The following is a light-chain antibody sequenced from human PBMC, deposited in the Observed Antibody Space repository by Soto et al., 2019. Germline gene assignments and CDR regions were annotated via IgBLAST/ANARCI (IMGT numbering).Light chain of an antibody. J-gene: IGLJ2*01. CDR1: SSDVGAYYY. Sequence: QSALTQPRSVSGSPGQSVTISCAGTSSDVGAYYYVCWYQQHPGKAPKLMLYDVNERPSGVPDRFSGSKSGNTASLTISGSQAEDEVDYYGCSYAGGYTHVVFGGWTKVTVL. V-gene: IGLV2-11*01. CDR3: CSYAGGYTHVV. CDR2: DVN.